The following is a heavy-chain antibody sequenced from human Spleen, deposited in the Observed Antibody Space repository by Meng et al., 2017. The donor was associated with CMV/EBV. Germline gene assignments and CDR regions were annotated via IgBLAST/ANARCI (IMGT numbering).Heavy chain of an antibody. J-gene: IGHJ5*02. Sequence: FSGYYWSWLRQPPGKGLEWIGEINHSGSTNYNPSLKSRVTISVDTSKNQFSLKLSSVTAADTAVYYCASRSIVVVPAAPGGKTFDPWGQGTLVTVSS. CDR2: INHSGST. CDR1: FSGYY. D-gene: IGHD2-2*01. V-gene: IGHV4-34*01. CDR3: ASRSIVVVPAAPGGKTFDP.